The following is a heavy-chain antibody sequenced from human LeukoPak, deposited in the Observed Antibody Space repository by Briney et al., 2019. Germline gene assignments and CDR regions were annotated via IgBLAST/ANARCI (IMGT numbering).Heavy chain of an antibody. J-gene: IGHJ1*01. V-gene: IGHV4-34*01. D-gene: IGHD6-13*01. CDR2: INHSGST. CDR1: GGSFSGYY. CDR3: ARRGTLGIAKH. Sequence: SETLSLTCAVYGGSFSGYYWSWIRQPPGKGLEWIGEINHSGSTNYNPSLKSRVTISVDTSKNQFSLKLSSVTAADTAVYYCARRGTLGIAKHWGQGTLVTVSS.